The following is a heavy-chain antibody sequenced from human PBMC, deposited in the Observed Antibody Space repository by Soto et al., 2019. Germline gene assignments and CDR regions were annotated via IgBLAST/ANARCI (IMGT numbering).Heavy chain of an antibody. CDR2: ISNSGDRT. D-gene: IGHD4-17*01. V-gene: IGHV3-23*01. CDR1: GFVFSTYA. Sequence: EVQLLESGGGLVQPGGSLRLSCAASGFVFSTYAMNWVRQAPGKGLEWVSAISNSGDRTYYAESVRGRFTISRDNSINTLYLQMSGLRTEDTAIYYCAHPRGYGVFDAVDIWGQGTMVTVSS. J-gene: IGHJ3*02. CDR3: AHPRGYGVFDAVDI.